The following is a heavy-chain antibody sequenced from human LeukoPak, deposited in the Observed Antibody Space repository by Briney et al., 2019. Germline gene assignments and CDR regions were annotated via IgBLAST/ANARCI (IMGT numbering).Heavy chain of an antibody. CDR3: ARVLCSSTSCSHYFDY. Sequence: GGSLRLSCAASGFTFSSYSMNWVRQAPGKGLEWVSSISSSSSYIYYADSVKGRFTISRDNAKNSLYLQMNSLRAEDTAVYYCARVLCSSTSCSHYFDYWGQGTLVTVSS. J-gene: IGHJ4*02. D-gene: IGHD2-2*01. CDR2: ISSSSSYI. CDR1: GFTFSSYS. V-gene: IGHV3-21*01.